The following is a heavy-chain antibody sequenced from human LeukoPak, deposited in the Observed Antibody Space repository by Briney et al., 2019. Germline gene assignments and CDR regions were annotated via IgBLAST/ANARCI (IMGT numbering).Heavy chain of an antibody. CDR1: GGSFSGYY. D-gene: IGHD3-10*01. J-gene: IGHJ4*02. CDR3: ARGRAPTYYYGSGSSY. CDR2: INHSGST. V-gene: IGHV4-34*01. Sequence: SETLSLTCAAYGGSFSGYYWSWIRQPPGKGLEWIGEINHSGSTNYNPSLKSRVTISVDTSKNQFSLKLSSVTAADTAVYYCARGRAPTYYYGSGSSYWGQGTLVTVSS.